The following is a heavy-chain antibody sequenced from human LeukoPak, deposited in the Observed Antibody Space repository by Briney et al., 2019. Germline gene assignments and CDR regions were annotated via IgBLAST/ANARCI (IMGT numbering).Heavy chain of an antibody. CDR2: ISYDGSDK. CDR1: GFTFSSYA. CDR3: ARGPNNNDYGDYVDFDY. J-gene: IGHJ4*02. Sequence: GGSLRLSRAASGFTFSSYAMHWVRQAPGKGLEWVAIISYDGSDKYYADSVKGRFTISRDNSKNTLYLQMNSLRAEDTAVFYCARGPNNNDYGDYVDFDYWGQGTLVSVSS. V-gene: IGHV3-30*04. D-gene: IGHD4-17*01.